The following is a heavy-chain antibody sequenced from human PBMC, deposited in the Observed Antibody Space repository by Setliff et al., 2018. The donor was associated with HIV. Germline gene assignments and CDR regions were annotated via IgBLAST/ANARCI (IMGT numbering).Heavy chain of an antibody. J-gene: IGHJ5*02. CDR2: IIPIVTIA. D-gene: IGHD3-22*01. Sequence: SVKVSCKASGGSFTSYTFSWVRQAPGQGLEWMGRIIPIVTIAHYAEQFVGRVTITADKPTSTTYMEVSSLRSEDTAVYYCVRERPGDHYESTGYQLADWFDPWGQGTLVTVSS. V-gene: IGHV1-69*04. CDR1: GGSFTSYT. CDR3: VRERPGDHYESTGYQLADWFDP.